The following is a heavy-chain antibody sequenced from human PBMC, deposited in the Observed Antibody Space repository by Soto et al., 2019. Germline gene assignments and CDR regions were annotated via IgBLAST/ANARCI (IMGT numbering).Heavy chain of an antibody. CDR3: AKGGRTSYYDSSSYSDY. D-gene: IGHD3-22*01. J-gene: IGHJ4*02. CDR2: ISWNSGSI. CDR1: GSTFDDYA. V-gene: IGHV3-9*01. Sequence: GGSLRLSCATSGSTFDDYAMHWVRQPPGKGLEWVSSISWNSGSIGHADSVKGRFTISRDNAKNSLYLQMNSLRAEDTALYYCAKGGRTSYYDSSSYSDYWGQGTLVTVSS.